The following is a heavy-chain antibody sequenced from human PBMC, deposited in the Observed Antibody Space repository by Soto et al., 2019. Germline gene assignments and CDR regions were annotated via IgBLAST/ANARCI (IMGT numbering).Heavy chain of an antibody. CDR3: ARVGRYYDFWSGESFGGGKFDP. J-gene: IGHJ5*02. D-gene: IGHD3-3*01. CDR1: GGSISSYY. V-gene: IGHV4-59*01. CDR2: IYYSGST. Sequence: SETLSLTCTVSGGSISSYYWSWIRQPPGKGLEWIGYIYYSGSTNYNPSLKSRVTISVDTSKNQFSLKLSSVTAADTAVYYCARVGRYYDFWSGESFGGGKFDPWGQGTLVTVS.